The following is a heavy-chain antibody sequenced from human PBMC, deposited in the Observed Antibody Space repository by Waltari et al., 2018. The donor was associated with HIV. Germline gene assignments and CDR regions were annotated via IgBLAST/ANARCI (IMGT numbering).Heavy chain of an antibody. CDR2: ISPYNRNT. CDR3: ARDKGASDTYKAEYFQH. V-gene: IGHV1-18*01. CDR1: GYTFTSYC. Sequence: VQSEREMKPPGASVKVSCKPHGYTFTSYCISWLRLAPGRGFGEVGWISPYNRNTNYAQTFRGRVTLTTDTSTSTAYMELRRLRHEDTAIYSCARDKGASDTYKAEYFQHWGRGTLVSVSA. J-gene: IGHJ1*01. D-gene: IGHD1-20*01.